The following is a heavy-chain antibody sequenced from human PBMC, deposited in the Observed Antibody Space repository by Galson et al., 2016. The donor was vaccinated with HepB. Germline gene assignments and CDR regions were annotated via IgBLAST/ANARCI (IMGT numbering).Heavy chain of an antibody. D-gene: IGHD2-15*01. V-gene: IGHV3-74*01. CDR1: GFTFSSYW. Sequence: SLRLSCAASGFTFSSYWMHWVRQAPGKGLVWVSRINGDGSSTTYADSVKGRFTISRDNSKNTLYLQMNSLRAEDTAVYYCARLFGGYIDYWGQGTLVTVSS. CDR2: INGDGSST. J-gene: IGHJ4*02. CDR3: ARLFGGYIDY.